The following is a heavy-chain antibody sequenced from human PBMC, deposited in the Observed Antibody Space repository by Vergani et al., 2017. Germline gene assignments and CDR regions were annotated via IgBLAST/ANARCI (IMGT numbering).Heavy chain of an antibody. CDR2: ISSSSSTI. J-gene: IGHJ4*02. D-gene: IGHD3-9*01. Sequence: EVQPVESGGGLVKPGGSLRLSCTTSGFTFSSYSMNWVRQAPGKGLEWVSYISSSSSTIYYADAVKGRFTISRDNAKNSLYLQMNSLRAEDTAVYYCARIPPNWLPRSYYFDYWGQGTLVTVSS. CDR1: GFTFSSYS. CDR3: ARIPPNWLPRSYYFDY. V-gene: IGHV3-48*01.